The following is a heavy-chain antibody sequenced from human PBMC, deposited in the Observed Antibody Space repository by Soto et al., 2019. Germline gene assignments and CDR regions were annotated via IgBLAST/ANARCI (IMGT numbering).Heavy chain of an antibody. D-gene: IGHD6-13*01. CDR3: AHSGAAAGDAPYYYYYGMDV. Sequence: SGPTLVNPTQTLTLTCTFSGFSLSTSGVGVGWIRQPPGKALEWLALIYWDDDKRYSPSLKSRLTITKDTSKNQVVLTMTNMDPVDTATYYCAHSGAAAGDAPYYYYYGMDVWGQGTTVTVSS. V-gene: IGHV2-5*02. J-gene: IGHJ6*02. CDR1: GFSLSTSGVG. CDR2: IYWDDDK.